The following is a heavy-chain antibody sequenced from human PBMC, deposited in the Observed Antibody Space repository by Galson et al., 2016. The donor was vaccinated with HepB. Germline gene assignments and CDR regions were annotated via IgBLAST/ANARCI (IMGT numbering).Heavy chain of an antibody. Sequence: SLRLSCAASGFTFSSYSFNWVRQAPGKGLEWVSAISGSGVSTHYADSVKGRFTVSKDISKNTLYMQMKSLTGEDTSVYFCPVSYHTYYYFDPWGRGTLVTVSS. CDR3: PVSYHTYYYFDP. CDR1: GFTFSSYS. CDR2: ISGSGVST. J-gene: IGHJ2*01. D-gene: IGHD1-26*01. V-gene: IGHV3-23*01.